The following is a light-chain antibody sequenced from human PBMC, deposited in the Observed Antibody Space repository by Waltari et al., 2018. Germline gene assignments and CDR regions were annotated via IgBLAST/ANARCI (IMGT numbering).Light chain of an antibody. Sequence: DIVMTQSPDSLAVSLGERATINCKSSQSVLYSSNNNNYLAWYRQKPGQPPKLLFYWASTRASGVPDRFSGSGSGTDFTLTISSLQAEDVAVYYCQQFYSTPYTFGQGTKLEI. CDR1: QSVLYSSNNNNY. CDR3: QQFYSTPYT. CDR2: WAS. J-gene: IGKJ2*01. V-gene: IGKV4-1*01.